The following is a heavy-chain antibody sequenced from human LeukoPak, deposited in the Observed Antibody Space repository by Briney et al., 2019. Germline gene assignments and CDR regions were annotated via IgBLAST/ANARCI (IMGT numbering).Heavy chain of an antibody. J-gene: IGHJ4*02. Sequence: GGSLRLSCAASGFTFSSYWMSWVRQAPGKGLEWVANIKQDESEKHYVDSVKGRFTISRDISKNTLYLQMDSLRAEDTAIYYCARDWKTNSFDYWGQGTLVTVSS. CDR1: GFTFSSYW. CDR2: IKQDESEK. CDR3: ARDWKTNSFDY. V-gene: IGHV3-7*01. D-gene: IGHD1-1*01.